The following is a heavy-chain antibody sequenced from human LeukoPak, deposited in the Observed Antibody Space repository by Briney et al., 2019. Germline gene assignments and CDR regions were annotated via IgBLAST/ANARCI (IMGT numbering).Heavy chain of an antibody. V-gene: IGHV4-39*01. CDR1: GGSISSYY. Sequence: PSETLSLTCTVSGGSISSYYWGWIRQPPGKGLEWIGSIYYSGSTYYNPSLKSRVTISVDTSKNQFSLKLSSVTAADTAVYYCARQGKPRAGAFDIWGQGTMVTVSS. J-gene: IGHJ3*02. CDR3: ARQGKPRAGAFDI. D-gene: IGHD6-19*01. CDR2: IYYSGST.